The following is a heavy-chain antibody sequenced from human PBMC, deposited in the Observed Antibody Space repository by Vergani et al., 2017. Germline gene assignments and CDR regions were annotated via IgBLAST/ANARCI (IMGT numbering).Heavy chain of an antibody. Sequence: QVQLQQWGGGLLKPSETLSLTCVVNGGSFTSYHWTWIRQSPGEGLEWVGDIDHTGRPDYNPSHKSRLTMSVDKSRYQFSLTLKSVTATDTAIYFCARVNTETNGHLYYYYYMDVWGQGTAVTVS. V-gene: IGHV4-34*01. D-gene: IGHD4-11*01. CDR1: GGSFTSYH. CDR3: ARVNTETNGHLYYYYYMDV. CDR2: IDHTGRP. J-gene: IGHJ6*03.